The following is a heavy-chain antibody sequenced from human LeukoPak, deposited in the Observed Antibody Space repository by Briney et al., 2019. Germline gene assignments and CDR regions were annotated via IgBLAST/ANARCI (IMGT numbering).Heavy chain of an antibody. D-gene: IGHD5-18*01. CDR3: ARAPDTAIPYYYMDV. V-gene: IGHV4-61*09. J-gene: IGHJ6*03. CDR2: IYTSGNT. CDR1: GGSISSGSYC. Sequence: PSQTLSLTCTVSGGSISSGSYCWSWIQQPAGKGLEWIGHIYTSGNTNYNPSLKSRVNISLDRSKNHFSLRVNSVVAADTAIYYCARAPDTAIPYYYMDVWGKGTTVTVSS.